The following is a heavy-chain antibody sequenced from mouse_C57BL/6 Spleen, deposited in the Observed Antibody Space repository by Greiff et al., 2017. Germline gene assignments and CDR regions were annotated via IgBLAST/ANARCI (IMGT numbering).Heavy chain of an antibody. J-gene: IGHJ2*01. CDR2: ISYDGSN. V-gene: IGHV3-6*01. CDR3: AKGYYYSNFDY. Sequence: ESGPGLVKPSQSLSLTCSVTGYSITSGYYWNWIRQFPGNKLEWMGYISYDGSNNYNPSLKNRISITRDTSKNQFFLKLNSVTTEDTATYYCAKGYYYSNFDYWGQGTTLTVSS. CDR1: GYSITSGYY. D-gene: IGHD2-5*01.